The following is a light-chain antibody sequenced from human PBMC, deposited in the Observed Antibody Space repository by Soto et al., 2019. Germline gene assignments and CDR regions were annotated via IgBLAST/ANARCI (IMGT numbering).Light chain of an antibody. CDR3: QKYGSADPMYT. J-gene: IGKJ2*01. Sequence: EIVLTQSPGTLSLSPGERATLSCRASQYVSSSHLAWYQQKPGQAPRLLIYGASNRATGIPDRFSGSESGTDFTLTISRLEPEDFALYYCQKYGSADPMYTFGQGTKLEIK. V-gene: IGKV3-20*01. CDR1: QYVSSSH. CDR2: GAS.